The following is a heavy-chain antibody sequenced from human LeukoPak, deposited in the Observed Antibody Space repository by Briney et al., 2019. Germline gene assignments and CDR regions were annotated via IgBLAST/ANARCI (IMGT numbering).Heavy chain of an antibody. Sequence: PETLSLTCTVSGGSINSYYWSWIRQPAGKGLEWIGRIYTSGSTNYNASLKSRVTMSVDTSKSQFSLKLSSVTAADTAVYYCANQWLVPDAFDIWGQGTMVTVSS. V-gene: IGHV4-4*07. CDR2: IYTSGST. D-gene: IGHD6-19*01. CDR3: ANQWLVPDAFDI. J-gene: IGHJ3*02. CDR1: GGSINSYY.